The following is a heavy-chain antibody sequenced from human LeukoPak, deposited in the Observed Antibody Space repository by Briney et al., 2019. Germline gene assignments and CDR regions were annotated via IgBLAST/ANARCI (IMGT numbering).Heavy chain of an antibody. CDR3: ATVGLIGDRYYFYMDI. Sequence: ASVKVSCKVPGCGPTDLAIHWVRQAPGKGLEWMGGFDPEDGDPLYPQRFKGRFTMTEDTSTNTFYMELSSLRSEDTAVYYCATVGLIGDRYYFYMDIWGKGSTVTVSS. CDR1: GCGPTDLA. J-gene: IGHJ6*03. D-gene: IGHD3-3*01. CDR2: FDPEDGDP. V-gene: IGHV1-24*01.